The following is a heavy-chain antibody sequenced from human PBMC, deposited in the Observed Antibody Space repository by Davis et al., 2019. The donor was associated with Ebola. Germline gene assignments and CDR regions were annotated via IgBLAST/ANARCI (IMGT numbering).Heavy chain of an antibody. CDR2: IYYSGST. CDR3: AREGSSGHFDY. CDR1: GGSISSSSYY. Sequence: PSETLSLTCTVSGGSISSSSYYWGWIRQPPGKGLEWIGSIYYSGSTYYNPSLKSRVTISVDTSKNQFSLKLSSVTAADTAVYYCAREGSSGHFDYWGQGTLVTVSS. D-gene: IGHD3-22*01. J-gene: IGHJ4*02. V-gene: IGHV4-39*07.